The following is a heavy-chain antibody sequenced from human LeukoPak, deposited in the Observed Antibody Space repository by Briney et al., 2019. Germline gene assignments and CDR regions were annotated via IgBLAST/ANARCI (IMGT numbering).Heavy chain of an antibody. D-gene: IGHD3-22*01. V-gene: IGHV1-46*01. CDR2: INPSGGST. CDR3: ARESVTMIVVVTEPYYFDY. Sequence: ASVKVSCKASGYTFTSYYMHWVRQAPGQGLEWMGKINPSGGSTSYAQKFQGRVTMTRDTSTSTVYMELSSLRSEDTAVYYCARESVTMIVVVTEPYYFDYWGQGTLVTVSS. CDR1: GYTFTSYY. J-gene: IGHJ4*02.